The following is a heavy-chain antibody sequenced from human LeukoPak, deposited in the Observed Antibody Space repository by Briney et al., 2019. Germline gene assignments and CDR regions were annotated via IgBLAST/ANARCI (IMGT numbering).Heavy chain of an antibody. Sequence: GGSLRLSCAASGFTFDDYAMHWVRQAPGKGLEGVSGISWNSGSIGYADSVKGRFTISRDNAKNSLYLQMNSLRAEDTAVYYCARAPYQGYYFDYWGQGTLVTVSS. CDR1: GFTFDDYA. V-gene: IGHV3-9*01. CDR2: ISWNSGSI. J-gene: IGHJ4*02. CDR3: ARAPYQGYYFDY.